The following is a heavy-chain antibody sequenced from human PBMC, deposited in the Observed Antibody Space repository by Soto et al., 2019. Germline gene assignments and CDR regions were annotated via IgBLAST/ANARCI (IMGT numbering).Heavy chain of an antibody. CDR1: GFTFSSYY. D-gene: IGHD3-3*01. J-gene: IGHJ6*02. CDR2: IGTAGDT. V-gene: IGHV3-13*01. Sequence: GGSLRLSCAASGFTFSSYYMHWVRQATGKGLEWVSAIGTAGDTYYPGSVKGRFTISRENAKNSLYLQMNSLRAEDTAVYYCARDRAPGHYDFWSGYTYYYYGMDVWGQGTTVTVSS. CDR3: ARDRAPGHYDFWSGYTYYYYGMDV.